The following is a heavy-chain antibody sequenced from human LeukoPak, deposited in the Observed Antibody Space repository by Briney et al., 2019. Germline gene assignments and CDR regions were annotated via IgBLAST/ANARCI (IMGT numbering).Heavy chain of an antibody. D-gene: IGHD6-13*01. CDR1: GGSISSYY. CDR3: ARDIEFGQQLFYY. Sequence: PSETLSLTCTVSGGSISSYYWSWIRQPPGKGLEWIGYIYYSGSTNYNPSLKSRVTISVDTSKNQFSLKLSSVTAADTAVYYCARDIEFGQQLFYYWGQGTLVTVSS. V-gene: IGHV4-59*01. J-gene: IGHJ4*02. CDR2: IYYSGST.